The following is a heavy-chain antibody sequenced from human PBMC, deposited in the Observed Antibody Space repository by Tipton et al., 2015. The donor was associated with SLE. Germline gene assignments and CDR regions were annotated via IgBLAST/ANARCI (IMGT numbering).Heavy chain of an antibody. D-gene: IGHD3-3*01. J-gene: IGHJ4*02. CDR3: ARHKGVIIALDY. Sequence: TLSLTCTVSGGSISSGGYYWSWIRQHPGKGLEWIGYIYFSGSTYYNPSLKSRLTISIDTSRNQFSLRLSSVTAADTAVYYCARHKGVIIALDYWGLGTLVTVSS. CDR2: IYFSGST. CDR1: GGSISSGGYY. V-gene: IGHV4-31*03.